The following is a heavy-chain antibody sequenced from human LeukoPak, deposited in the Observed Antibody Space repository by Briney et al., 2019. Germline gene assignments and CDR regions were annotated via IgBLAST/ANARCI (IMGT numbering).Heavy chain of an antibody. Sequence: TGGSLRLSCAASGFTFSSYEMNWVRQAPGKGLEWVSYISSSGSTIYYADSVKGRFTISRDNAKNSLYLQMNSLRAEDTAVYYCAREGLSSSYNWFDPWGQGTLVTVSS. J-gene: IGHJ5*02. CDR3: AREGLSSSYNWFDP. CDR2: ISSSGSTI. CDR1: GFTFSSYE. V-gene: IGHV3-48*03. D-gene: IGHD6-6*01.